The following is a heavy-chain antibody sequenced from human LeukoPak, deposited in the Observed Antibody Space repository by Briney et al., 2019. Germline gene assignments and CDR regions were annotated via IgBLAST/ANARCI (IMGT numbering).Heavy chain of an antibody. Sequence: VASVKVSCKASGFRFSSYGLSWVRQAPGQGLEWMGWFSEYNGNTDYAQKFQDRVTMTTDTSTGTAYMEIRSLRSDDTAVYYCARRRFISGTSSSYFDLWGQGTLVTVSS. CDR1: GFRFSSYG. D-gene: IGHD1-7*01. CDR2: FSEYNGNT. J-gene: IGHJ5*02. V-gene: IGHV1-18*01. CDR3: ARRRFISGTSSSYFDL.